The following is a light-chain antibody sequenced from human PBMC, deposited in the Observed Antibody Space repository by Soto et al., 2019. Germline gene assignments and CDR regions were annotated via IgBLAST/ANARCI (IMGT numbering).Light chain of an antibody. V-gene: IGKV3-20*01. CDR2: GES. CDR1: QTVIHNY. J-gene: IGKJ5*01. CDR3: QQYAGPPTT. Sequence: IVLTQPPGTLAFSSGERTTPSCRASQTVIHNYLAWHQQKPGQTPRLLVYGESNRATGIPDRFSGSGSGTDFTLTISRLEPEDFAVYFCQQYAGPPTTSGQGTRLEIK.